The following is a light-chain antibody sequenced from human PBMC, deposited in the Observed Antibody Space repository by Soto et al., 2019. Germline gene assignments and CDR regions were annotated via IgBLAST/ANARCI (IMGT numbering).Light chain of an antibody. CDR1: QSISSW. J-gene: IGKJ1*01. V-gene: IGKV1-5*01. CDR3: QQYENYWT. CDR2: DAS. Sequence: DIQMTQSPSTLSATAGDRVTITCRASQSISSWLAWYQHKPGKAPKLLIYDASNLDSGVPSRFSGSGSGTEFSLTISNLQPDDYATYYCQQYENYWTCGQGTRVEI.